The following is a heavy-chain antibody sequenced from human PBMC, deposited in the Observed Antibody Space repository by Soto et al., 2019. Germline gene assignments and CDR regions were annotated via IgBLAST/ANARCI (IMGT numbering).Heavy chain of an antibody. D-gene: IGHD3-10*01. J-gene: IGHJ4*02. CDR1: GGSIRGYY. V-gene: IGHV4-59*01. CDR3: ARGRAIYGEWDYYDY. Sequence: SETLSLTCTVSGGSIRGYYWTWIRQSPGRGLEWLGFISDSGKPDSDASLKGRLAISLDTSRSQFSLRLTSVTAADTALYYCARGRAIYGEWDYYDYWGQGALVTVSS. CDR2: ISDSGKP.